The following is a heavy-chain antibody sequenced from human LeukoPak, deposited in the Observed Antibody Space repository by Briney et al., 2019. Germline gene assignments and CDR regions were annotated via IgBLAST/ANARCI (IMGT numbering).Heavy chain of an antibody. CDR1: GGSISSYY. Sequence: PSETLSLTFTVSGGSISSYYWSWIRQPPGKGLEWIGYMYYSGSTNYNPSLKSRVTISVDTSKNQFSLKLSSVTAADTAVYYCARVELYDFWSGYYGAFDIWGQGTMVTVSS. CDR3: ARVELYDFWSGYYGAFDI. V-gene: IGHV4-59*08. CDR2: MYYSGST. D-gene: IGHD3-3*01. J-gene: IGHJ3*02.